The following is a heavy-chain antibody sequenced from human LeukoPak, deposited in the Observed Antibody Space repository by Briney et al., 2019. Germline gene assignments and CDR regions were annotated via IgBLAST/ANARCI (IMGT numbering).Heavy chain of an antibody. D-gene: IGHD3-3*01. CDR3: ASSSSRTIFGVVIGIDAFDI. Sequence: GESLKISCKGSGYRFSNYWIGWVRQMPGKGLEWMGIIYPGDSDSRNSPSFQGQVTISVDKSISTVYLQWSSLKASDTAMYYCASSSSRTIFGVVIGIDAFDIWGQGTMVTVSS. J-gene: IGHJ3*02. V-gene: IGHV5-51*01. CDR1: GYRFSNYW. CDR2: IYPGDSDS.